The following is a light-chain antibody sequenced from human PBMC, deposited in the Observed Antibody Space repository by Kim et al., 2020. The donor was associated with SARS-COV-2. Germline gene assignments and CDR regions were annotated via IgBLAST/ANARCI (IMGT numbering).Light chain of an antibody. Sequence: ASVGDRVTITCRASQSISSYLNWYQHIPRKAPKVLIYTASSLQSGVPSRFSGSGSGTGFTLTISSLQPEDFGTYYCQQTYSTPLTFGGGTKVDIK. CDR3: QQTYSTPLT. CDR1: QSISSY. V-gene: IGKV1-39*01. CDR2: TAS. J-gene: IGKJ4*01.